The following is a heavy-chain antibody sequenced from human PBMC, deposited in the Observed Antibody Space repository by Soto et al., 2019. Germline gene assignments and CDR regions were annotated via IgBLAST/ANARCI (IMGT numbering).Heavy chain of an antibody. CDR1: GGTFSSYA. Sequence: SVKVSCKASGGTFSSYAISWVRQAPGQGLEWMGGIIPIFGTANYAQKFQGRVTITAYESTSTAYMELSSLRSEDTAVYYCARDGVTISGVTGTIWCDPWGQGTLVIVSS. D-gene: IGHD1-7*01. CDR3: ARDGVTISGVTGTIWCDP. J-gene: IGHJ5*02. V-gene: IGHV1-69*13. CDR2: IIPIFGTA.